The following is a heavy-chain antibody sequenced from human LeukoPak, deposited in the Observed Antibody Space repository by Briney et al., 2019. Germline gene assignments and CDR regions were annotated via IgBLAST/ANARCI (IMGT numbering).Heavy chain of an antibody. J-gene: IGHJ4*02. D-gene: IGHD5-12*01. CDR1: GFTFSSYR. CDR2: INPDGSQK. Sequence: LPGGSLRLSCAASGFTFSSYRMSWVCQAPGKGLEWVANINPDGSQKLYVDSVKGRFTISRDNAKNSLYLQMNSLRDEDTAVYYCVRGYGGWAYWGRGTLVTVSS. V-gene: IGHV3-7*03. CDR3: VRGYGGWAY.